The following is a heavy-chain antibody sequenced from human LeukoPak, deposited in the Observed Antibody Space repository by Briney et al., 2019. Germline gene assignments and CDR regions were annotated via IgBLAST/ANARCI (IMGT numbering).Heavy chain of an antibody. Sequence: SETLSLTCTVSGGSINSGDYYWSWIRQHPGKGLEWIGYIYYSGSTYYNPSLKSRVTTSVDTSKNRFSLKLNSVTAADTAVYYCARRPVVTPVYFDYWGQGALVTVSS. J-gene: IGHJ4*02. CDR2: IYYSGST. CDR1: GGSINSGDYY. CDR3: ARRPVVTPVYFDY. D-gene: IGHD4-23*01. V-gene: IGHV4-31*03.